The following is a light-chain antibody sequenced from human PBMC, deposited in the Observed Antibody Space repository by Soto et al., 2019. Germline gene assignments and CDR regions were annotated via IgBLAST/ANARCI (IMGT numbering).Light chain of an antibody. Sequence: DIQMTQSASSLSASVGDRVTITCRASQNIRNHLNWYQVKQGKAPNLLIYAASTLESGVPSRFSATVSGTEFSITITSLQPEDCETYDCQQLFDSPITFGQGTRLEIK. V-gene: IGKV1-9*01. CDR2: AAS. J-gene: IGKJ5*01. CDR3: QQLFDSPIT. CDR1: QNIRNH.